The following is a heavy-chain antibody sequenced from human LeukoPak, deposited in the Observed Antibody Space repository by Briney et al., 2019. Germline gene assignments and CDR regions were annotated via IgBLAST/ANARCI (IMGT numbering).Heavy chain of an antibody. V-gene: IGHV3-23*01. CDR3: ARGAGYSSGWTGGYFDY. Sequence: GGSLRLSCAASGFTFSSYGMSWVRQAPGKGLEWVSAISGSGGSTYYADSVKGRFTISRDNAKNSLYLQVNSLRAEDTAVYYCARGAGYSSGWTGGYFDYWGQGTLVTVSS. J-gene: IGHJ4*02. CDR2: ISGSGGST. D-gene: IGHD6-19*01. CDR1: GFTFSSYG.